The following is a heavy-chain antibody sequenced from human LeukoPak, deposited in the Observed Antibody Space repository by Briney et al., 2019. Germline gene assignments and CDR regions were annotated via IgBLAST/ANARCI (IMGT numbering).Heavy chain of an antibody. CDR2: IIPIFGIA. D-gene: IGHD6-13*01. CDR1: GGTFSSYA. J-gene: IGHJ6*02. Sequence: SVKVSCKASGGTFSSYAISWVRQAPGQGLEWMGRIIPIFGIANYAQKFQGRVTITADKSTSTAYMELSSLRSEDTAVYYCAREQQLDYYYYYGMDVWSQGTTVTVSS. V-gene: IGHV1-69*04. CDR3: AREQQLDYYYYYGMDV.